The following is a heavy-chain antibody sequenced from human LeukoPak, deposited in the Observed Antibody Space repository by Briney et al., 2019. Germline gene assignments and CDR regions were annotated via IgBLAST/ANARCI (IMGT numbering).Heavy chain of an antibody. Sequence: SETLSLTCTVSGYSISSGYYWGWIRQPPGKGLEWTGSIDHSGSTSYNPSLKSRITISVDTSKNQFSLKLSSVTAADTAVYYCARDSALAQAVMFGYWGQGTLVTVSS. CDR1: GYSISSGYY. CDR3: ARDSALAQAVMFGY. V-gene: IGHV4-38-2*02. CDR2: IDHSGST. J-gene: IGHJ4*02. D-gene: IGHD6-19*01.